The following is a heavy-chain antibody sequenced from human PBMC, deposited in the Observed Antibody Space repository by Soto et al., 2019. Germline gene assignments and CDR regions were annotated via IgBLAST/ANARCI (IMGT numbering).Heavy chain of an antibody. CDR2: ILPILGSI. CDR1: GGTFNTYT. CDR3: GRIPRYSFPTSDPLDN. Sequence: QVQLVQSGAEVRKPGSSVMISCKASGGTFNTYTFSWVRQALGQGLEWMGSILPILGSINYAPNFQGRLSITADQSTTTAYMELSSLTSHDTAIYYCGRIPRYSFPTSDPLDNWGQGTLVTVSS. D-gene: IGHD5-18*01. V-gene: IGHV1-69*08. J-gene: IGHJ4*02.